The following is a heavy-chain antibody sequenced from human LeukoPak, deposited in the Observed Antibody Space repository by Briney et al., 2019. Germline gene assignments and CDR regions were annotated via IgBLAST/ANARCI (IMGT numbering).Heavy chain of an antibody. J-gene: IGHJ4*02. Sequence: SETLSLTCTVSGGSISSYDWSWIRQPAGKGLEWIGRIYTRGSTNYNPSLKSRVSMSVDTSRSQFSLNLRSVTAADTAVYYCARYVPVRTGTTRASFDYWGLGTLVTVPS. CDR1: GGSISSYD. CDR2: IYTRGST. V-gene: IGHV4-4*07. CDR3: ARYVPVRTGTTRASFDY. D-gene: IGHD1-1*01.